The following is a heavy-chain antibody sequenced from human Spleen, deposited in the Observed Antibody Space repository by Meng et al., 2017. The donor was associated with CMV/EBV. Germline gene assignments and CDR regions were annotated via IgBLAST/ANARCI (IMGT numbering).Heavy chain of an antibody. D-gene: IGHD3-10*01. V-gene: IGHV3-11*04. CDR2: ISSFSSGSTE. Sequence: GGSLRLSCAASGFTFSDHYMTWIRQAPGKGLEWISCISSFSSGSTEYYADSVKGRFTISRDNSKNTLYLQMNSLRAEDTAVYYCARSGHRTYNWFDPWGQGTLVTVSS. CDR3: ARSGHRTYNWFDP. CDR1: GFTFSDHY. J-gene: IGHJ5*02.